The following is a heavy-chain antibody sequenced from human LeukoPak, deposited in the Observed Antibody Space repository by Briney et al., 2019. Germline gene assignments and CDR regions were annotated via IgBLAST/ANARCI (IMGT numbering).Heavy chain of an antibody. Sequence: SETLSLTCTVSGGSIGNFYWNWIRQSPGKGLEWIGYIYYSGTTNYNPYLKSRVTIPLGMSSNQFSLRLDSVTAADTAVYYCARAASLDFWGQGILVTVSS. V-gene: IGHV4-59*01. D-gene: IGHD2-2*01. J-gene: IGHJ4*02. CDR1: GGSIGNFY. CDR2: IYYSGTT. CDR3: ARAASLDF.